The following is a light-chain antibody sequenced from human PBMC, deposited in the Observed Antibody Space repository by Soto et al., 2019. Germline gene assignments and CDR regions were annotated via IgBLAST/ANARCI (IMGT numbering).Light chain of an antibody. CDR2: DDS. CDR3: QVWDSTSDHVV. V-gene: IGLV3-21*02. Sequence: SYELTQPPSVSVAPGQTAKITCGGNNIGSKGVHWYQQKPGQAPALVVYDDSVRPSGIPERFSGSNSGNTATLTISRVEAGDEADYYCQVWDSTSDHVVFGGGTKLTVL. J-gene: IGLJ2*01. CDR1: NIGSKG.